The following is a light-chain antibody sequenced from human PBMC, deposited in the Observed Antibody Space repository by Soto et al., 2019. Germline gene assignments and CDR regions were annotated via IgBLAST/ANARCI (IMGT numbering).Light chain of an antibody. CDR3: SSYTSSNTL. Sequence: QSALTQPASVSGSPGQSITISCTGTSSDVGDYKYVSWYQQHPGKAPKLMIYEVSNRPSRVSNRFSGSKSGNTASLTISGRQAEDEADYYCSSYTSSNTLFGGGTKLTVL. J-gene: IGLJ2*01. CDR1: SSDVGDYKY. CDR2: EVS. V-gene: IGLV2-14*01.